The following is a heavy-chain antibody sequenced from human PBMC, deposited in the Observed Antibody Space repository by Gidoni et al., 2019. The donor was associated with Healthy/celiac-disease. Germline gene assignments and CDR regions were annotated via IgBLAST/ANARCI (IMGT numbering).Heavy chain of an antibody. J-gene: IGHJ3*01. CDR1: GYNFINYW. Sequence: EVQLVQSGAEVKKPGESLKISCKGSGYNFINYWIGWVRQMPGKGLELMGIIYPGDSNTRYSPSFQGQVTISADRSIDTAYLQWSSLEASDTAMYYCAKNSYTYYYDSSGVGQFDVWGQGTMVTVSS. D-gene: IGHD3-22*01. V-gene: IGHV5-51*01. CDR3: AKNSYTYYYDSSGVGQFDV. CDR2: IYPGDSNT.